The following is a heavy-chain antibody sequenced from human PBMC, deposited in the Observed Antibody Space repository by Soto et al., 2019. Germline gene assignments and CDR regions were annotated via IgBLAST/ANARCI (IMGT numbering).Heavy chain of an antibody. CDR2: IKEDGSEK. CDR3: ARENPPFTV. J-gene: IGHJ3*01. CDR1: GFSIRRYW. Sequence: QLVESGGGLVQPGGSLRLTCAASGFSIRRYWMSWVRQAPGKGLEWVANIKEDGSEKFYAKSGEGRFNISRDNAKNSLSLQMNNLRADDTAVYFCARENPPFTVWGQWTMILVSS. V-gene: IGHV3-7*01.